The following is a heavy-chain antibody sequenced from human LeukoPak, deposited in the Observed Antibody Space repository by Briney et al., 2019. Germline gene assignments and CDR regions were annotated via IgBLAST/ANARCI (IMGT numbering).Heavy chain of an antibody. V-gene: IGHV1-18*01. J-gene: IGHJ5*02. CDR1: GYTSTSYG. CDR3: ARDGGLLWFGELSGENWFDP. D-gene: IGHD3-10*01. CDR2: ISAYNGNT. Sequence: ASVKVSCKASGYTSTSYGISWVRQAPGQGLEWMGWISAYNGNTNYAQKLQGRVTMTTDTSTSTAYMELRSLRSDDTAVYYCARDGGLLWFGELSGENWFDPWGQGTLVTVSS.